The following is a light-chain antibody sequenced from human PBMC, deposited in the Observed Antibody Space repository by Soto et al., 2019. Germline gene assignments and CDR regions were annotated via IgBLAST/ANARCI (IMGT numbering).Light chain of an antibody. CDR1: RSLFSISNNKNY. J-gene: IGKJ2*02. CDR2: WAS. CDR3: HQYYNSVCT. Sequence: DIVMTQSPDSLAVSLGERATINCKSSRSLFSISNNKNYLAWYQQKPGQPPKLLIYWASTRDSWVPDRFSGSGSGTDFTLTIDSLQAEDVAVYYCHQYYNSVCTFGQGTLLEIK. V-gene: IGKV4-1*01.